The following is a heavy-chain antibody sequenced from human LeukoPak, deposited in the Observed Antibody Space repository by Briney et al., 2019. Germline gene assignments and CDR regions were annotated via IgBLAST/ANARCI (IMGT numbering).Heavy chain of an antibody. CDR2: ISGSGGST. V-gene: IGHV3-23*01. CDR3: AKEHGSGSYYVGY. J-gene: IGHJ4*02. Sequence: PLGGLRLSCAATGFTFSSYAMSWVRQAPGKGLEWVSGISGSGGSTYYADSVKGRFTISRDNSKNTQYLQMNSLRAEDTAVYYCAKEHGSGSYYVGYWGQGTLVTVSS. D-gene: IGHD3-10*01. CDR1: GFTFSSYA.